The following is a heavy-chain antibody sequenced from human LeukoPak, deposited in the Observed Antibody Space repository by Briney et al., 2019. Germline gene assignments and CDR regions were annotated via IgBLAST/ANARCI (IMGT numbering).Heavy chain of an antibody. CDR1: GYTFTSYG. V-gene: IGHV1-18*01. Sequence: GASVKVSCKASGYTFTSYGISWVRQAPGQGLEWMGWISAYNGNTNYAQKLQGRVTMTTDTSTSTAYMELRSLRSDDTAVYYCARKRWLQSKYNWFDPWGQGTLVTVSS. CDR3: ARKRWLQSKYNWFDP. CDR2: ISAYNGNT. D-gene: IGHD5-12*01. J-gene: IGHJ5*02.